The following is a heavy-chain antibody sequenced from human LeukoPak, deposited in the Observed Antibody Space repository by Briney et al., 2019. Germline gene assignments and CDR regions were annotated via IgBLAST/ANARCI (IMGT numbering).Heavy chain of an antibody. D-gene: IGHD3-22*01. J-gene: IGHJ4*02. CDR1: GFTFSSYA. V-gene: IGHV3-23*01. Sequence: GSLRLSCAASGFTFSSYAMSWVRQAPGKGLEWVSAISGSGGSTYYADSVKGRFTISRDNSKNTLYLQMNSLRAEDTAVYYCAKVPNSSGYGVDTKDYWGQGTLVTVSS. CDR3: AKVPNSSGYGVDTKDY. CDR2: ISGSGGST.